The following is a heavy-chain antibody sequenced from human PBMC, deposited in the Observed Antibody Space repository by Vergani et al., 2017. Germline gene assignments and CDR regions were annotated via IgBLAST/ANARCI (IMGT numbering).Heavy chain of an antibody. CDR1: GFTFTNFA. Sequence: EVQLLESGGNLVQPGGSLRLSCAASGFTFTNFAMTWVRQAPGEGLEWVSGISGSGGFTYYADSVKGRFTISRDNSKNTMFLQMNNLRAEDTAVYYCAKDNVAGYYDRCGYCDLWGQGNLVTGSS. J-gene: IGHJ5*02. D-gene: IGHD3-22*01. CDR3: AKDNVAGYYDRCGYCDL. CDR2: ISGSGGFT. V-gene: IGHV3-23*01.